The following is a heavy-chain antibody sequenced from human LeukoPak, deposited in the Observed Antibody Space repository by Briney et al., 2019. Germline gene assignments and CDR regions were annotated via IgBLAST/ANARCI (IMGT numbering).Heavy chain of an antibody. J-gene: IGHJ4*02. CDR3: AKGHILLWFGEFFDY. Sequence: GGSLRLSCAASGFTFSSYSMNWVRQAPGKGLEWVSSISSSSSYIYYADSVKGRFTISRDNAKNSLYLQMNSLRAEDTAVYYCAKGHILLWFGEFFDYWGQGTLVTVSS. D-gene: IGHD3-10*01. CDR1: GFTFSSYS. CDR2: ISSSSSYI. V-gene: IGHV3-21*01.